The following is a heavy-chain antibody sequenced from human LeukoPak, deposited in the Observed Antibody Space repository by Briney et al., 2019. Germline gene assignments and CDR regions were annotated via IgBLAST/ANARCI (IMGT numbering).Heavy chain of an antibody. Sequence: SETLSLTCAVYGGSFSGYYWSWIRQPPGKGLEWIGEINHSGSTNYNPSPKSRVTISVDTSKNQFSPKLSSVTAADTAVYYCARGRSYYYDSSGYYHWGQGTLVTVSS. D-gene: IGHD3-22*01. V-gene: IGHV4-34*01. CDR2: INHSGST. CDR3: ARGRSYYYDSSGYYH. CDR1: GGSFSGYY. J-gene: IGHJ4*02.